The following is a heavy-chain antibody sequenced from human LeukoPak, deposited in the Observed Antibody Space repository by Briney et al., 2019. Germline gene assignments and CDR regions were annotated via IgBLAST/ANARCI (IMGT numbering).Heavy chain of an antibody. V-gene: IGHV3-23*01. CDR2: ISGSGSST. CDR3: AKGYCSSSSCYSYAFDI. J-gene: IGHJ3*02. CDR1: GFTFTTYA. Sequence: PGGSLRLSCSASGFTFTTYAMSWVRQAPGKGLEWVSAISGSGSSTYYADSVKGQFTISRDNSKNTLFLQMNSLRAEDTAVYYCAKGYCSSSSCYSYAFDIWGQGTVVTVSS. D-gene: IGHD2-2*01.